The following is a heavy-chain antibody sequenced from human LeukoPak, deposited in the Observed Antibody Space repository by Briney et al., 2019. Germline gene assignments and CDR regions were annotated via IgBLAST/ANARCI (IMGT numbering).Heavy chain of an antibody. V-gene: IGHV3-66*01. CDR2: IYSGGST. J-gene: IGHJ4*02. CDR3: WVYDFWSGYRPSRPQIDY. D-gene: IGHD3-3*01. Sequence: PGGSLRLSCVASGFTFSKYTISWVRQAPGKGLEWVSVIYSGGSTYYADSVKGRFTISRDNSKNTLYLQMNSLRAEDTAVYYCWVYDFWSGYRPSRPQIDYWGQGTLVTVSS. CDR1: GFTFSKYT.